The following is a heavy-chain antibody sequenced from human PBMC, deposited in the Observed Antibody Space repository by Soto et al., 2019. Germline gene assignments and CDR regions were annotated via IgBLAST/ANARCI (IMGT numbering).Heavy chain of an antibody. CDR1: GSTFSSYA. CDR2: ISYDGSNK. CDR3: ARDGSDYGGNRWYFDY. D-gene: IGHD4-17*01. J-gene: IGHJ4*02. V-gene: IGHV3-30-3*01. Sequence: PGGSLRPSCAASGSTFSSYAMHWVRQAPGKGLEWVAVISYDGSNKYYADSVKGRFTISRDNSKNTLYLQMNSLRAEDTAVYYCARDGSDYGGNRWYFDYWGQGTLVTVSS.